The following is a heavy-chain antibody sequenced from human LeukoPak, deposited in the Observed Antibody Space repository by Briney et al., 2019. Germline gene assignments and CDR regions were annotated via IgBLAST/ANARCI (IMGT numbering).Heavy chain of an antibody. V-gene: IGHV4-59*11. CDR1: GASLSSPY. CDR3: ARGYSYGYRFDL. J-gene: IGHJ2*01. Sequence: SQTLSLTCTVSGASLSSPYSSWIRQPPGKGVEWIGYISYTVSTNYNSSLRSRVTISVDTSKNQFSLRLSSVTAAHRAVYYCARGYSYGYRFDLWGRGTLVTVSS. CDR2: ISYTVST. D-gene: IGHD5-18*01.